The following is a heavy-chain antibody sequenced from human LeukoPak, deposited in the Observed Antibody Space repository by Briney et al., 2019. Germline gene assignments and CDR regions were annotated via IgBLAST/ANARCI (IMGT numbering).Heavy chain of an antibody. CDR1: GDSVSSTSPT. CDR3: AREVDGGFDC. CDR2: TYQRSKWYN. V-gene: IGHV6-1*01. J-gene: IGHJ4*02. D-gene: IGHD6-19*01. Sequence: SQTLSLTCAISGDSVSSTSPTWNWIRQSPSRGLEGLGRTYQRSKWYNDYAVSVKSRITINPDTSKNQFSLQLNSVTPEDTALYYCAREVDGGFDCWGQGTLVTVSS.